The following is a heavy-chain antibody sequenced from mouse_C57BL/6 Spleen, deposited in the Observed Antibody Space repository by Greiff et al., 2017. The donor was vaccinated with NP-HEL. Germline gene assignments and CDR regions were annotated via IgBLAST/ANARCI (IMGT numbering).Heavy chain of an antibody. Sequence: VQLQQSGPELVKPGASVKISCKASGYTFTDYYMNWVKQSHGKSLEWIGDINPNNGGTSYNQKFKGKATLTVDKSSSTAYMELRSLTSEDSAVYYCARCDYDGTGFAYWGQGTLVTVSA. CDR2: INPNNGGT. CDR3: ARCDYDGTGFAY. V-gene: IGHV1-26*01. J-gene: IGHJ3*01. D-gene: IGHD2-4*01. CDR1: GYTFTDYY.